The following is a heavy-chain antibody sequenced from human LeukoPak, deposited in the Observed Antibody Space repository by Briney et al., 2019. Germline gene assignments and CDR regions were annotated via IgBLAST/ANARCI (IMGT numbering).Heavy chain of an antibody. CDR1: GGSISSYY. CDR2: IYYSGST. Sequence: SETLSLTCTVSGGSISSYYWSWIRQPPGKGLEWIGYIYYSGSTNYNPSLKSRVTISVDTSKNQFSLKLSSVTAADTAVYYCATPNSPGWLQSYYFDYWGQGTLVTVSS. V-gene: IGHV4-59*01. CDR3: ATPNSPGWLQSYYFDY. D-gene: IGHD5-24*01. J-gene: IGHJ4*02.